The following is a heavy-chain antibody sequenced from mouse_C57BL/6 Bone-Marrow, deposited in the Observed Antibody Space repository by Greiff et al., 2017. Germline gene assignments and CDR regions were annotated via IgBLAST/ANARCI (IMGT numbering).Heavy chain of an antibody. V-gene: IGHV1-81*01. CDR2: IYPRSGYT. J-gene: IGHJ4*01. D-gene: IGHD1-1*01. CDR1: GYTFTSYG. CDR3: ARLDYYGGRESRWAVDY. Sequence: VQLQQSGAELARPGASVKLSCKASGYTFTSYGISWVKQRTGQGLEWIGEIYPRSGYTYYNQKFKGKATLTADKSSSTAYMELRSLTSEESAVYFCARLDYYGGRESRWAVDYWGQGTSVTVSS.